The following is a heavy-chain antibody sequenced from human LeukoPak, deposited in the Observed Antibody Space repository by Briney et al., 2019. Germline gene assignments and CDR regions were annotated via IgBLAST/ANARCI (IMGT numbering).Heavy chain of an antibody. Sequence: GESLKISCKGGGDNFNNYWIVWVRQMPGKGLEWMGVIYPGDSDTKYSPSFQGQVTISADKSISTAYLQWSSLKASDTAMYYCARQPIAAAGFDYWGQGTLVTVSS. J-gene: IGHJ4*02. CDR2: IYPGDSDT. CDR3: ARQPIAAAGFDY. V-gene: IGHV5-51*01. CDR1: GDNFNNYW. D-gene: IGHD6-13*01.